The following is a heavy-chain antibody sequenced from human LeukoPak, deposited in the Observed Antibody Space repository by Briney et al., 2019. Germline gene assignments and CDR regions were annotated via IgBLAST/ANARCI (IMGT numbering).Heavy chain of an antibody. D-gene: IGHD3-10*01. CDR2: MYYSGTT. J-gene: IGHJ4*02. V-gene: IGHV4-59*12. Sequence: SETLSLTCSVSGSSMNLYSWNWIRQSPGKGLEWIAYMYYSGTTNYNPSLENRAAISLDLSRHQFSLRLNSVTAADTAVYYCARDQTRPPQGENWGQGTLVTVSS. CDR3: ARDQTRPPQGEN. CDR1: GSSMNLYS.